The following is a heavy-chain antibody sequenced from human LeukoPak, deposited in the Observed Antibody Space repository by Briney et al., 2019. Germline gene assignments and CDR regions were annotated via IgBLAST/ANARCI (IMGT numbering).Heavy chain of an antibody. V-gene: IGHV3-7*01. Sequence: GGSLRLSCAASGFTFSNCWMTWVRQAPGKGLEWVANIKQDGSQKYYVDSVKGRLTISRDNAKNSVYLQVNSLRVEDTAVYHCARIGYSSSSLDYWGQGALVIVSS. CDR1: GFTFSNCW. CDR3: ARIGYSSSSLDY. D-gene: IGHD6-13*01. J-gene: IGHJ4*02. CDR2: IKQDGSQK.